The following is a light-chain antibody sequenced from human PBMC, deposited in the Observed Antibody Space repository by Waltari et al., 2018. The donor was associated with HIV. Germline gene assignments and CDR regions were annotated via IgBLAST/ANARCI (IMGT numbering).Light chain of an antibody. J-gene: IGKJ2*03. Sequence: QMTQSPSSLSGSVGDKVTITCQASQDIGGNLNWFQRKPGKAPELLIFAASYLIKGVPSRFSGSGYGTHFTFTINRLQPEDIATYFCLQFDNLPYSFGQGSKVEIK. CDR3: LQFDNLPYS. CDR2: AAS. V-gene: IGKV1-33*01. CDR1: QDIGGN.